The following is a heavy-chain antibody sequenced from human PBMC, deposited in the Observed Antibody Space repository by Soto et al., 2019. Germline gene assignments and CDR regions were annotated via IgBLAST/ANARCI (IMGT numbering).Heavy chain of an antibody. Sequence: GGAPTGFPRPSVFTFSDYYLSRICQAPGKGLEWVSYISSSGSTIYYADSVKGRFTISRDNAKNSLYLQMNSLRAEDTAVYYCARAEYSISWYLRWEDY. D-gene: IGHD6-13*01. J-gene: IGHJ4*01. CDR3: ARAEYSISWYLRWEDY. CDR2: ISSSGSTI. CDR1: VFTFSDYY. V-gene: IGHV3-11*01.